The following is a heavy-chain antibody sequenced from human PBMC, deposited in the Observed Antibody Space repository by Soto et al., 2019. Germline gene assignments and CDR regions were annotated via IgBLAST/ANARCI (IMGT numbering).Heavy chain of an antibody. CDR2: IYPGDSDT. Sequence: GESLKISCKGSGYSFTSYWIGWVRQMPGKGLEWMGIIYPGDSDTRYSPSFQGQVTLSADTSINTAYLQWSSLKASDTAMYYCARQLGDFWSGSFYYYYGRDVWGQGTAVTAS. V-gene: IGHV5-51*01. CDR3: ARQLGDFWSGSFYYYYGRDV. CDR1: GYSFTSYW. D-gene: IGHD3-3*01. J-gene: IGHJ6*02.